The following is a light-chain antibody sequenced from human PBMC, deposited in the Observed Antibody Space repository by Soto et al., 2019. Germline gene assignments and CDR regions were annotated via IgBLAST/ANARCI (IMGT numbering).Light chain of an antibody. CDR3: QQLSGYPLT. CDR1: QGINNY. Sequence: DIPLTQSPSFLSASVGDRVTITCRASQGINNYLAWYQQKPGIAPKLLIYAASTLQSGVPSRFSGRGSGTEFTLTISSLQPEDFATYYCQQLSGYPLTFGGGTKVEIK. J-gene: IGKJ4*01. V-gene: IGKV1-9*01. CDR2: AAS.